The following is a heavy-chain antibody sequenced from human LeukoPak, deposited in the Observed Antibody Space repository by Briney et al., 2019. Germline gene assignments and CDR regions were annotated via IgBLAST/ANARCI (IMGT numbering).Heavy chain of an antibody. J-gene: IGHJ4*02. CDR2: IRYDGSNK. V-gene: IGHV3-30*02. Sequence: PGGSQRLSCAASGFTFSSYGMHWVRQAPGRGLEWVAFIRYDGSNKYYADSVKGRFTISRDNSKNTLYLQMNSLRAEDTAVYYCAKGWSVAGTYFDYWGQGTLVTVSS. CDR3: AKGWSVAGTYFDY. D-gene: IGHD6-19*01. CDR1: GFTFSSYG.